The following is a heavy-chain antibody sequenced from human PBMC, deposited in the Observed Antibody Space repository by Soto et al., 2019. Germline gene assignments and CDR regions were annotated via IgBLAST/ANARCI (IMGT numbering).Heavy chain of an antibody. CDR1: GFTFSSYG. D-gene: IGHD3-10*01. J-gene: IGHJ6*02. V-gene: IGHV3-33*01. CDR2: IWYAGSNK. Sequence: QVQLVESGGGVVQPARSLRLSCAASGFTFSSYGMHWVRQAPGKGLEWVAVIWYAGSNKYYAASLKGRFTISRDNSKNTLYLQMNSLRAEDTAVYYCAREGITMVRGVTGDYYYYSMDVWGQGSTVTVSS. CDR3: AREGITMVRGVTGDYYYYSMDV.